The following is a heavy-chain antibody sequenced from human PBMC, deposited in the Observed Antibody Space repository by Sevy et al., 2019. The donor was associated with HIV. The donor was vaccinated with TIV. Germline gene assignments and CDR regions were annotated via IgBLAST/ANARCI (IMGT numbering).Heavy chain of an antibody. D-gene: IGHD3-3*01. J-gene: IGHJ3*02. CDR2: ISDDGRST. CDR1: GFTFGSYW. V-gene: IGHV3-74*01. Sequence: GGSLRLSCGASGFTFGSYWMHWVRQVPGKGLEWVSRISDDGRSTTYADSVRGRFIISRDNAKNTLYLQMNGLRAEDTSVYYCARDSVTVSGIVLYALDIWGQGTMVTVSS. CDR3: ARDSVTVSGIVLYALDI.